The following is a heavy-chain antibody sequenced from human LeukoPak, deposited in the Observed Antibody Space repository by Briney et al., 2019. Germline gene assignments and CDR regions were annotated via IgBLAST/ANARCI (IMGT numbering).Heavy chain of an antibody. CDR1: GFAFNYAW. V-gene: IGHV3-15*04. J-gene: IGHJ6*02. Sequence: GGSLRLSCAASGFAFNYAWMSWVRQVPGKGLEWVGQTVSEIDGGTTDYAAPVKGRFTISRDDSKSTLYLQMNSLKIEDTAVYYCTTDEDWNYARKDVWGQGATVIVSS. D-gene: IGHD1-7*01. CDR2: TVSEIDGGTT. CDR3: TTDEDWNYARKDV.